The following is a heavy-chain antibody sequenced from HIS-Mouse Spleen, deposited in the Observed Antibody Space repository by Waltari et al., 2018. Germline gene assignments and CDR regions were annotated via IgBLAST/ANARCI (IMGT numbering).Heavy chain of an antibody. CDR1: GFTFDDYA. V-gene: IGHV3-9*01. CDR2: ISWNSGSI. Sequence: EVQLVESGGGLVQPGRSLRLSWAASGFTFDDYALHCARKGLGWVSGISWNSGSIGYADSVKGRFTISRDNAKNSLYLQMNSLRAEDTALYYCAKEGRGYSYGYEGFDYWGQGTLVTVSS. J-gene: IGHJ4*02. CDR3: AKEGRGYSYGYEGFDY. D-gene: IGHD5-18*01.